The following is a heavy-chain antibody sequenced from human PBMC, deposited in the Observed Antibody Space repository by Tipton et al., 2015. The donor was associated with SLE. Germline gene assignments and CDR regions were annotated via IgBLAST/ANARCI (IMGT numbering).Heavy chain of an antibody. D-gene: IGHD6-6*01. Sequence: TLSLTCTVSSGSIGRYYWNWIRQPAGEGLEWIGRIYTSGSTIYNPSLQSRVTLSVDTSKNQFSLKLTSVTAADTAVYYCARDGGTARYGMDVWGQGTTVTVSS. CDR3: ARDGGTARYGMDV. CDR1: SGSIGRYY. J-gene: IGHJ6*02. CDR2: IYTSGST. V-gene: IGHV4-4*07.